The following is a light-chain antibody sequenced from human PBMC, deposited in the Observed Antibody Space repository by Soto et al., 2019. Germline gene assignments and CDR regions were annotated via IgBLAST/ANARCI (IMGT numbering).Light chain of an antibody. V-gene: IGLV2-14*01. J-gene: IGLJ1*01. CDR3: SSYTSSSTLPYV. CDR1: SSDVGGYNY. CDR2: DVS. Sequence: QSVLTQPASVSGSPGQSSTRSCTGTSSDVGGYNYVSWYQQHPGKAPKLMIYDVSNRPSGVSNRFSGSKSGNTASLTISGLQAEDEADYYCSSYTSSSTLPYVFGTGTKVTVL.